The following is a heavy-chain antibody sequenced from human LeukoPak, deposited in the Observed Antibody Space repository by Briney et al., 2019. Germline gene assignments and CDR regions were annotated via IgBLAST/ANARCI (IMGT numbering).Heavy chain of an antibody. CDR3: ATDVDTAMALDY. V-gene: IGHV3-53*01. CDR2: IYSGGST. CDR1: GFTVSSNY. J-gene: IGHJ4*02. D-gene: IGHD5-18*01. Sequence: GGSLRLSCAASGFTVSSNYMSWVRQAPGKGLEWVSVIYSGGSTYYADSVKGRFTISRDNSKNTLYLQMNSLRAEDTAVYYCATDVDTAMALDYRGQGTLVTVSS.